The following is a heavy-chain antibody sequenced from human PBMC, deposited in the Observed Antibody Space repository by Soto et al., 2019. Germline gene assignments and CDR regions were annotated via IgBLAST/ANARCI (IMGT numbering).Heavy chain of an antibody. D-gene: IGHD6-6*01. CDR2: IYHGETT. Sequence: QLQLQESGSGLVKPSETLSLTCAVSGVSVSSGGFPWSWLRQPPGKGLEWIGYIYHGETTYYNPSLKSRVTMSIDKSKNQCSLRLTSVTAADTAVYYCARVKQLVPWYFDLWGGGTVVSVTS. CDR1: GVSVSSGGFP. CDR3: ARVKQLVPWYFDL. J-gene: IGHJ2*01. V-gene: IGHV4-30-2*01.